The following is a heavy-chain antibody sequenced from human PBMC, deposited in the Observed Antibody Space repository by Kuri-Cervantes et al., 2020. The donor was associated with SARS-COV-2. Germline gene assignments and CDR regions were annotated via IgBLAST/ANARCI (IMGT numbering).Heavy chain of an antibody. CDR3: AKDRTRNTYYYDSSGYYYGGFDAFDI. V-gene: IGHV3-30*18. CDR1: GFTFSSYG. J-gene: IGHJ3*02. D-gene: IGHD3-22*01. Sequence: GESLKISCAASGFTFSSYGMHWVRQAPGKGLEWVVVISYDGSNKYYADSVKGRFTISRDNSKNTLYLQMNSLRAEDTAVYYCAKDRTRNTYYYDSSGYYYGGFDAFDIWGQGTMVTVSS. CDR2: ISYDGSNK.